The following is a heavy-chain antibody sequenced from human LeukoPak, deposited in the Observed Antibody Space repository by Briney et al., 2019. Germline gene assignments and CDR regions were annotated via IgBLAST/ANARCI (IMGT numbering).Heavy chain of an antibody. CDR1: GFTFSGSA. V-gene: IGHV3-73*01. D-gene: IGHD3-22*01. Sequence: GGSLRLSCAASGFTFSGSAMHWVRQASGKGLEWVGRIRSKTNSYATAYAASVKGRCTISRDDSKNTAYLQMNSLKTEDTAVYYCTRYYYDGSGYYYLFDYWGQGTLVTVSS. CDR3: TRYYYDGSGYYYLFDY. J-gene: IGHJ4*02. CDR2: IRSKTNSYAT.